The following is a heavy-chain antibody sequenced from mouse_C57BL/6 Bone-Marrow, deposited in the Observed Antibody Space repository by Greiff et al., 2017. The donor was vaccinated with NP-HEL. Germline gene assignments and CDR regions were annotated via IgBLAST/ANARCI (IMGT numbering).Heavy chain of an antibody. J-gene: IGHJ3*01. V-gene: IGHV1-81*01. CDR2: IYPRSGNT. Sequence: QVRLQQSGAELARPGASVKLSCKASGYTFTSYGISWVKQRTGQGLEWIGEIYPRSGNTYYNEKFKGKATLTADKSSSTAYMELRSLTSEDSAVYFCVRSKAYYSNYVTFAYWGQGTLVTVSA. CDR3: VRSKAYYSNYVTFAY. CDR1: GYTFTSYG. D-gene: IGHD2-5*01.